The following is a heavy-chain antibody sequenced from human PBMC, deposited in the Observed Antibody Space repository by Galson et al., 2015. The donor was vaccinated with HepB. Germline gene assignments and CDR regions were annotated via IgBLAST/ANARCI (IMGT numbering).Heavy chain of an antibody. D-gene: IGHD3-3*01. J-gene: IGHJ4*02. CDR2: ISSNGGST. Sequence: SLRLSCAASGFTFSSYAMHWVRQAPGKGLEYVSAISSNGGSTYYADSVKGRFTISRDNSKNTLYLQMSSLRAEDTAVYYCVMSSYYDFWSGYSNFDYWGQGTLVTVSS. CDR1: GFTFSSYA. V-gene: IGHV3-64D*06. CDR3: VMSSYYDFWSGYSNFDY.